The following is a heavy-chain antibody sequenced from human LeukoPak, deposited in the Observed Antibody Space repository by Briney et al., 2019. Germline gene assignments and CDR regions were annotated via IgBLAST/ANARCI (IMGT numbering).Heavy chain of an antibody. D-gene: IGHD3-9*01. CDR1: GFTFSSYW. CDR3: AKNPYYSILTGYPYFDY. J-gene: IGHJ4*02. CDR2: INTDGSST. Sequence: SGGSLRLSCAASGFTFSSYWMHWVRQAPGKGLVWVSRINTDGSSTSYADSVKGRFTISRDNAKNTLYLQMNSLRAEDTAVYYCAKNPYYSILTGYPYFDYWGQGTLVTVSS. V-gene: IGHV3-74*01.